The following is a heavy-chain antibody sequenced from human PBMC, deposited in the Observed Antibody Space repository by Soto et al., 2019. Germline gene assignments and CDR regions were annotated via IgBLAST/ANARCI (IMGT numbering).Heavy chain of an antibody. D-gene: IGHD2-2*01. J-gene: IGHJ4*02. CDR1: GYTFTDYG. V-gene: IGHV1-18*01. CDR2: ISAYNGNA. CDR3: ARVGAYCTSSSCFDY. Sequence: QVQLVQSGAEVKKPGASVKVSCRASGYTFTDYGISWVRQAPGQGLEWMGWISAYNGNADYAQNLQGRVTMTTDTSTSTGYMELRGLRSDDTAVYYWARVGAYCTSSSCFDYWGQGTLVTVSS.